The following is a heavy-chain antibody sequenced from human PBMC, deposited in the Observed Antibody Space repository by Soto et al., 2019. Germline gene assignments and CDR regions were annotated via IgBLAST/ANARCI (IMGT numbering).Heavy chain of an antibody. J-gene: IGHJ6*01. Sequence: RLWWAASEGKCVDHGVHWVRQAPGKGLEWVSGISWNSNTIAYADSVKGRFTISRDNAKNSLYLQMNSLRSEATACNRCGRTVSANRG. CDR1: EGKCVDHG. V-gene: IGHV3-9*01. D-gene: IGHD1-1*01. CDR2: ISWNSNTI. CDR3: GRTVSAN.